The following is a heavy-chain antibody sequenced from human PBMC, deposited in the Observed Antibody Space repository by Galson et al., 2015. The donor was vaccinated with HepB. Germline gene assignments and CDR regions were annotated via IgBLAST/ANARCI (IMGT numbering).Heavy chain of an antibody. J-gene: IGHJ5*01. V-gene: IGHV3-30*04. D-gene: IGHD2-21*01. CDR2: ISYDGSYT. CDR3: ARDRSSCRSSNCFGFEPKSFDP. CDR1: GFGFPDYA. Sequence: SLRLSCAASGFGFPDYAMHWVRQAPGEGLEWVAFISYDGSYTHYADPGKGRFTISRDNAKNTLFLQMNSLGAEDTAVYYCARDRSSCRSSNCFGFEPKSFDPRGQGTLVTVSA.